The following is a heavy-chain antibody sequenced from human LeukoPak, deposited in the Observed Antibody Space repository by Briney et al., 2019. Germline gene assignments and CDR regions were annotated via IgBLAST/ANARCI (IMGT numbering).Heavy chain of an antibody. CDR2: ISSSSSTI. CDR3: ARSKRNGFDI. CDR1: GFTFSSYS. J-gene: IGHJ3*02. V-gene: IGHV3-48*01. Sequence: GGSLRLSCATSGFTFSSYSMNWVRQAPGKGREWVSYISSSSSTIYYADSVKGRFTISRDNAMNSVYLQMNSLGAEDTAVYYCARSKRNGFDIWGQGTMVTVSS.